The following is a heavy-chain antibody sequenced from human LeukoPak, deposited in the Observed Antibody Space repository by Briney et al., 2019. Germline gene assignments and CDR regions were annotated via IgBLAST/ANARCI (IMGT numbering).Heavy chain of an antibody. D-gene: IGHD3-9*01. Sequence: PSETLSLTCGVSGGAITNYYWNWIRQAPGKGLEWLGYIYYTGSTTYNPSVKSRITISLDTSKKQISLKLRSVTAADTAVYYCAKDQRYFDWQYDAFDIWGQGTMVTVSS. V-gene: IGHV4-59*12. CDR2: IYYTGST. CDR1: GGAITNYY. CDR3: AKDQRYFDWQYDAFDI. J-gene: IGHJ3*02.